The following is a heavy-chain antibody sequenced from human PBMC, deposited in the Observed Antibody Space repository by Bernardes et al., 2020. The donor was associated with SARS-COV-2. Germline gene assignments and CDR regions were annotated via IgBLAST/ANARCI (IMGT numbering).Heavy chain of an antibody. CDR3: ARDFSGRYDSRGYYIDY. Sequence: SETLSLTCAVYGGSFSGYYWSWIRQPPGKGLEWIGEINHSGSTNYNPSLKSRVTISVDTSKNQFSLKLSSVTAADTAVYYCARDFSGRYDSRGYYIDYWGQGTLVTVSS. CDR1: GGSFSGYY. V-gene: IGHV4-34*01. D-gene: IGHD3-22*01. J-gene: IGHJ4*02. CDR2: INHSGST.